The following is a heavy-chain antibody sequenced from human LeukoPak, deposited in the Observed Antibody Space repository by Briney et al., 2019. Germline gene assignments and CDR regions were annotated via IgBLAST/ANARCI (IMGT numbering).Heavy chain of an antibody. CDR2: INHSGST. D-gene: IGHD3-9*01. J-gene: IGHJ6*02. CDR3: ARHLYYDILTGLASYYYGMDV. V-gene: IGHV4-34*01. Sequence: PSETLSLTCAVYGGSFSGYYWSWIRQPPGKGLEWIGEINHSGSTNYNPSLKSRVTISVDTSKNQFSLKLSSVTAADTAVYYCARHLYYDILTGLASYYYGMDVWGQGTTVTVSS. CDR1: GGSFSGYY.